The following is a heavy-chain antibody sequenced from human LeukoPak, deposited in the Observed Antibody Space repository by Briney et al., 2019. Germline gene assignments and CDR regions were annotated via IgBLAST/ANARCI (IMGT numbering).Heavy chain of an antibody. V-gene: IGHV4-31*03. J-gene: IGHJ4*02. CDR3: ARGAGTYDPYYFDY. D-gene: IGHD3-10*01. CDR2: IYYSGST. CDR1: GDSISNGAFY. Sequence: TLSLTCTVSGDSISNGAFYWSWIRQHPGKGLEWIGYIYYSGSTHHTPSLNSRITMSVDTTKNQVSLKLTSVTAADTAVYYCARGAGTYDPYYFDYWGQGTLVTVSS.